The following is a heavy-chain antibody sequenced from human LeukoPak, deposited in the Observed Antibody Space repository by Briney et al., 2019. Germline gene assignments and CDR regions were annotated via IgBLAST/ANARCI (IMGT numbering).Heavy chain of an antibody. CDR3: ASTFPYCSGGTCAL. D-gene: IGHD2-15*01. V-gene: IGHV3-7*01. J-gene: IGHJ4*02. Sequence: PGGSLRLSCAASGLTFRSYWMSWVRQAPGKGLEWVANIHPDGVTKNYVDSVKGRFTISRDNAANSLYLQMNSLRAEDTAVYYCASTFPYCSGGTCALGGQGTLVTVSS. CDR2: IHPDGVTK. CDR1: GLTFRSYW.